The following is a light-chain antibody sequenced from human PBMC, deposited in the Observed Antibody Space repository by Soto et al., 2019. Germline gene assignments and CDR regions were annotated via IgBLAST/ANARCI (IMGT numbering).Light chain of an antibody. Sequence: NFMLTQPHSVSESPGKTITISCTRDSGTIASTYVQWYQQRPGSSPNTVIYGDNQRPSGVPDRFSGSIDSSSNSASLTISGLKTEDEADYYCQSYENSVGVFGGGTKVTVL. CDR1: SGTIASTY. CDR2: GDN. CDR3: QSYENSVGV. J-gene: IGLJ3*02. V-gene: IGLV6-57*01.